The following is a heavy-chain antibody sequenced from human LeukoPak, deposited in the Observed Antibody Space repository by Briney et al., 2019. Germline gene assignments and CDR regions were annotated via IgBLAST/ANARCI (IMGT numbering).Heavy chain of an antibody. Sequence: GGSLRLSCAASGFTFSSYSMNWVRQAPGKGGEWVAYISSTTTIYYSDSVNGRFTISRDNARNSLYLQMNSLRAEDTAVYYCARDRGEYSSSYDYWGQGTLVTVSS. CDR1: GFTFSSYS. CDR2: ISSTTTI. CDR3: ARDRGEYSSSYDY. V-gene: IGHV3-48*04. D-gene: IGHD6-6*01. J-gene: IGHJ4*02.